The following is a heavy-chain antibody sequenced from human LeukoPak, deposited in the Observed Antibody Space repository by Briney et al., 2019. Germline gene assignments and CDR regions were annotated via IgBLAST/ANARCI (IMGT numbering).Heavy chain of an antibody. CDR2: ISAYNGNT. CDR1: GGTFSSYA. Sequence: GASVKVSCKASGGTFSSYAISWVRQAPGQGLEWMGWISAYNGNTNYAQKLQGRVTMTTDTSTSTAYMELRSLRSDDTAVYYCARSPTYYDSSGYYDLWGQGTLVTVSS. V-gene: IGHV1-18*01. J-gene: IGHJ4*02. D-gene: IGHD3-22*01. CDR3: ARSPTYYDSSGYYDL.